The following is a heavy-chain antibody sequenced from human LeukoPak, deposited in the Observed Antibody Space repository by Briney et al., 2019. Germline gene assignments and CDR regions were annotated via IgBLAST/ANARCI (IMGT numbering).Heavy chain of an antibody. V-gene: IGHV3-21*01. CDR2: ISSSSTYI. Sequence: GGSLRLSCAASGFTFSSYRMNWVRQAPGKGLEWVSSISSSSTYIYYADSVKGQFTISRDNAKNSLYLQMSSLRAEDTAVYYCARDRGGIFDYWGQGTLATVSS. D-gene: IGHD1-26*01. CDR1: GFTFSSYR. J-gene: IGHJ4*02. CDR3: ARDRGGIFDY.